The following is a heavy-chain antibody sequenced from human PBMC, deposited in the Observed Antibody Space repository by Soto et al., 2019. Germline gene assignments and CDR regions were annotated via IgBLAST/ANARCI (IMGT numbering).Heavy chain of an antibody. J-gene: IGHJ3*02. Sequence: PGESLKISCRGSAYSFTSYWIGWVRQMPGKGLEWMGIIYPGDSDTRYSPSFQGQVTISADKSISTAYLQWSSLKASDTAMYYCARPRRRRQAAFDIWGQATMATGSS. V-gene: IGHV5-51*01. CDR1: AYSFTSYW. CDR3: ARPRRRRQAAFDI. CDR2: IYPGDSDT. D-gene: IGHD1-1*01.